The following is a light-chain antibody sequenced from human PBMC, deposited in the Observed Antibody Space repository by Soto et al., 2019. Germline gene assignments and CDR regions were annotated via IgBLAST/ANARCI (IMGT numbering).Light chain of an antibody. Sequence: QSVLTQPPSVSGAPGQRVTISCTGSSSNIGAGYDVHWYQQLPGTAPKLFIYANNNRPSGVPDRFSGSKSDTSASLAVTGLRAEDEDDYYCQSYDNSLSAWVFGGGTKLTVL. V-gene: IGLV1-40*01. J-gene: IGLJ3*02. CDR2: ANN. CDR1: SSNIGAGYD. CDR3: QSYDNSLSAWV.